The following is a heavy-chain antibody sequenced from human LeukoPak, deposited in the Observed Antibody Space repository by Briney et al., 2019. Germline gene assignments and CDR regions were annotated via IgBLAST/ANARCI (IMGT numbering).Heavy chain of an antibody. CDR3: AKEASYRYYYYYMDV. J-gene: IGHJ6*03. Sequence: GGSLRLSCAASGFTFSSYGMHWVRQAPGKGLEWVAVISYDGSNKYYADSVKGRFTISRDNSKNTLYLQMNSLRAEDTAVYYCAKEASYRYYYYYMDVWGKGTTVTVSS. CDR2: ISYDGSNK. V-gene: IGHV3-30*18. CDR1: GFTFSSYG. D-gene: IGHD3-16*02.